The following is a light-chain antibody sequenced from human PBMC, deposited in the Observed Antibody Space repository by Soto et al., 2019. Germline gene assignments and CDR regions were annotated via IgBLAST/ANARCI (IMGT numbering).Light chain of an antibody. J-gene: IGKJ5*01. CDR1: QSLNNE. CDR3: QQYHRSPIT. V-gene: IGKV1-5*01. Sequence: DIQLTQSPSPLSASVGDRATITCRASQSLNNEVAWYQQKPGKAPNLLTYDAPTLERGVPSRFSGTGSGTEFTLTISSLQPDDFATYYCQQYHRSPITFGQGTRLEIK. CDR2: DAP.